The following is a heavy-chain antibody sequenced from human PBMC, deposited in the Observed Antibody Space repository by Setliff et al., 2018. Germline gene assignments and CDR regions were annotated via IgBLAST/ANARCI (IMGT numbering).Heavy chain of an antibody. Sequence: GASVKVSCKASGYTFTSYDISWVRQAPGQGLEWMGWISAYNGNNIYAQNLQGRVTMSRDTSISTVYMELSRLTSDDTAVYYCATLGVGDLRLAFDIWGQGTMVTVSS. CDR3: ATLGVGDLRLAFDI. CDR1: GYTFTSYD. D-gene: IGHD2-15*01. J-gene: IGHJ3*02. V-gene: IGHV1-18*01. CDR2: ISAYNGNN.